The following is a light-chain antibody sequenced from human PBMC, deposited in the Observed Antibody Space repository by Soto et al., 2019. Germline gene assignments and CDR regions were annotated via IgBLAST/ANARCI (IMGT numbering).Light chain of an antibody. V-gene: IGKV3-20*01. CDR1: QSVSSNY. CDR2: GAS. Sequence: DIVLTQSPDTLSLSPGERATLSCRASQSVSSNYLAWYQQKPGQAPRLLIYGASTRATGIPDRFSGSGSGTAFTLTISRLETEDFAVYYWQQYGSSSYTFGQGTRLEIK. CDR3: QQYGSSSYT. J-gene: IGKJ2*01.